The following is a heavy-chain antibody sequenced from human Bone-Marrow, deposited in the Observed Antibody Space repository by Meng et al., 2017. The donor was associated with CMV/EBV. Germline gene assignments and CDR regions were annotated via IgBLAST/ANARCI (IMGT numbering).Heavy chain of an antibody. D-gene: IGHD2-15*01. V-gene: IGHV3-7*03. CDR2: IKQDGSER. CDR3: ARGICPWSSCYPRGYYFDL. CDR1: GFSFSSSW. J-gene: IGHJ4*02. Sequence: GGSLRLSCAASGFSFSSSWMSWVRQAPGKGLEWVANIKQDGSERYYVNSVKGRFTISRDNSKNTLFLQMGSLRAEDMAIYYCARGICPWSSCYPRGYYFDLWGQGTRVTGSS.